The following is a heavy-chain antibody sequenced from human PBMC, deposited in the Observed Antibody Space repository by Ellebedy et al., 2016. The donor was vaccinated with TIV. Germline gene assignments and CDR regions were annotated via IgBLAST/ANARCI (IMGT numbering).Heavy chain of an antibody. CDR2: ISSSSSYI. V-gene: IGHV3-21*06. CDR1: GFTFSSYS. D-gene: IGHD3-16*01. J-gene: IGHJ3*01. CDR3: ARDWGRVPTSLHTLPEDALDL. Sequence: GESLKISXAASGFTFSSYSMNWVRHAPGKGLEWVSSISSSSSYIYYADSVKGRFTISRDNAKNSLYLQMNSLRVEDTALYYCARDWGRVPTSLHTLPEDALDLWGQGTMVTVSS.